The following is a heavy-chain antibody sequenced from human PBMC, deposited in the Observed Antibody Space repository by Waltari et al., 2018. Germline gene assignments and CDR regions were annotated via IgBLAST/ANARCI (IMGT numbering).Heavy chain of an antibody. CDR3: ARDRGTVSNYYYGMDV. CDR1: GFTFSSYE. Sequence: EVQLVESGGGLVQPGGSLRLSCAASGFTFSSYEMNWVRQAPGKGLEWVSFISSSGSTIYYADSVKGRFTISRDNAKNSLYLQMNSLRAEDTAVYYCARDRGTVSNYYYGMDVWGQGTTVTVSS. V-gene: IGHV3-48*03. CDR2: ISSSGSTI. J-gene: IGHJ6*02. D-gene: IGHD1-1*01.